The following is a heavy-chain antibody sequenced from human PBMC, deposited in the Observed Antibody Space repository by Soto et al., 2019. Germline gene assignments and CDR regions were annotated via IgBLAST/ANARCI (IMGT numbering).Heavy chain of an antibody. CDR2: ISAYNGNT. Sequence: ASVKVSCKASGYTFTSYGISWVRQAPGQGLEWMGWISAYNGNTNYAQKLQGRVTMTTDTSTSTAYMELRSLRSDDTAVYYCARESYRYCPNGVRYPWYYYYGMDVWGQGTTVTVS. CDR1: GYTFTSYG. D-gene: IGHD2-8*01. J-gene: IGHJ6*02. V-gene: IGHV1-18*01. CDR3: ARESYRYCPNGVRYPWYYYYGMDV.